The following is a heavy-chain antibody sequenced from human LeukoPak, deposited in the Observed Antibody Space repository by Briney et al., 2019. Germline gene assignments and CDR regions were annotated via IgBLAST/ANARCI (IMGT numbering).Heavy chain of an antibody. CDR1: GGTFSSYA. D-gene: IGHD6-19*01. CDR2: IIPIFGTA. J-gene: IGHJ6*03. Sequence: SVKVSCKASGGTFSSYAISWVRQAPGQGLEWMGGIIPIFGTANYAQKFQGRVTITTDESTSTAYMELSSLRSEDTAVYYCARDRQKRAGYSSGWYYYYYMDVWGKGTTVTVSS. V-gene: IGHV1-69*05. CDR3: ARDRQKRAGYSSGWYYYYYMDV.